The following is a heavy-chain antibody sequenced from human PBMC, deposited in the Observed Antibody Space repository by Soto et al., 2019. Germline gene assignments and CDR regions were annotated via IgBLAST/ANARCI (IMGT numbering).Heavy chain of an antibody. Sequence: SETLSLTCTVTGDSISSRSYYWGWIRQPPGKGLEWIGSIYYSGSTYYNPSLRSRASISIDTSRDQFSLKLKSVTAADTALYFCARRRTSVVTQAHFDVWGPGSLVTVSS. D-gene: IGHD2-21*02. V-gene: IGHV4-39*01. CDR2: IYYSGST. CDR3: ARRRTSVVTQAHFDV. J-gene: IGHJ4*02. CDR1: GDSISSRSYY.